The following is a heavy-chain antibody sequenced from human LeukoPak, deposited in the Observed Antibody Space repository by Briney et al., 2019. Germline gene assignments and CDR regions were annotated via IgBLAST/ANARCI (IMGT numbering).Heavy chain of an antibody. J-gene: IGHJ4*02. CDR2: INHSGTT. Sequence: SETLSLTCAVYGASFSGYYWSWIRQPPGKGLEWIGEINHSGTTNYNPSLKSRVTISVDTSKNQFSLKLSSVAAADTAVYYATRVVGAYVGYIFDYWGQGTMVTVAS. CDR1: GASFSGYY. V-gene: IGHV4-34*01. CDR3: TRVVGAYVGYIFDY. D-gene: IGHD3-22*01.